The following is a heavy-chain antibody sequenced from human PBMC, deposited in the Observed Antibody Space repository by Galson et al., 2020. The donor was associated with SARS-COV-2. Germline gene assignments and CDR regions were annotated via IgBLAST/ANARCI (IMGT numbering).Heavy chain of an antibody. CDR2: IWYDGSNK. V-gene: IGHV3-33*01. J-gene: IGHJ4*02. CDR3: ARGSDWYFDY. CDR1: GFTFSSYG. D-gene: IGHD2-21*02. Sequence: GESLKISCAASGFTFSSYGMHWVRQAPGKGLEWVAVIWYDGSNKYYADSVKGRFTISRDNSKNTRYLQMNSLRAEDTAVYYCARGSDWYFDYWGQGTLVTVSS.